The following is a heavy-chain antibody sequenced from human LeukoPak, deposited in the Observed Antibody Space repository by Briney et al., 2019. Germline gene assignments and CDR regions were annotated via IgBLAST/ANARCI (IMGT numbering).Heavy chain of an antibody. Sequence: PGGSLRLSCAASGFAFSNFDMSWVRQAPGKGLEWVSAISGSGESTYYAESLKGRFTISRDNSKNTLYLQMNGLRVEDTAIYYCAKRGSYFGGLDYWGQGTLLTVPS. CDR3: AKRGSYFGGLDY. CDR2: ISGSGEST. J-gene: IGHJ4*02. D-gene: IGHD3-10*01. CDR1: GFAFSNFD. V-gene: IGHV3-23*01.